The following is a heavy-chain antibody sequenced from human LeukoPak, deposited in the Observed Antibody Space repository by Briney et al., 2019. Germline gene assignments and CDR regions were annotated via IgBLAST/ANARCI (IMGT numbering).Heavy chain of an antibody. CDR3: ARVQLGYCSSTSCYVWDY. J-gene: IGHJ4*02. CDR2: IYHSGST. D-gene: IGHD2-2*01. CDR1: GYSISNGYY. Sequence: SETLSLTCTVSGYSISNGYYWGWIRQPPGKGLEWIGSIYHSGSTYYNPSLKSRVTISVDTSKNQFSLKLSSVTAADTAVYYCARVQLGYCSSTSCYVWDYWGQGTLVTVSS. V-gene: IGHV4-38-2*02.